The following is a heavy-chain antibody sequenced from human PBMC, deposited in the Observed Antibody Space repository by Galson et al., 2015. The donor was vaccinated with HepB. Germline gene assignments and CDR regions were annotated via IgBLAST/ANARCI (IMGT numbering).Heavy chain of an antibody. CDR1: RYTFTAYY. J-gene: IGHJ5*02. D-gene: IGHD6-13*01. CDR2: INPRTGDT. Sequence: QSGAEVKKPGTSVKVSCKASRYTFTAYYIHWVRQAPGQGLEWMGRINPRTGDTTYAQKFQGRITVTRDTSVSIVYMELRSLRFADTAIYYCARGGAAAGSRFNWFDPWGQGTLVTVSS. V-gene: IGHV1-2*06. CDR3: ARGGAAAGSRFNWFDP.